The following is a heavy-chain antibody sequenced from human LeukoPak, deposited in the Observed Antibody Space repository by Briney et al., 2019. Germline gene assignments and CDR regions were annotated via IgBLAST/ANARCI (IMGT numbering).Heavy chain of an antibody. CDR2: ISGSGGST. CDR3: AKDASGDLSSFDY. V-gene: IGHV3-23*01. J-gene: IGHJ4*02. CDR1: GFTFSSYA. D-gene: IGHD2-21*02. Sequence: GGSLRLSCVASGFTFSSYAMSWVRPAPGKGLEWDSGISGSGGSTYHADSVRGRLTVSRDNSKNTLYLQMNSLRAEDTAVYYCAKDASGDLSSFDYWGREPWSPSPQ.